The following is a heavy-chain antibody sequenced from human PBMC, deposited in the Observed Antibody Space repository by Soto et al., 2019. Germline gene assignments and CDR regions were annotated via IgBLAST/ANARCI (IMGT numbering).Heavy chain of an antibody. CDR3: AREFSNSPEAFDS. J-gene: IGHJ4*02. Sequence: SETLSLTCTVSGGSVNSDNFYWSWIRQPPGRGLEWIGYIYYTGSTNYNPSLKSRVTISIDTSRNQFSLKLSSVTAADTAVYYCAREFSNSPEAFDSWGQGSLVTVSS. D-gene: IGHD6-6*01. CDR1: GGSVNSDNFY. V-gene: IGHV4-61*01. CDR2: IYYTGST.